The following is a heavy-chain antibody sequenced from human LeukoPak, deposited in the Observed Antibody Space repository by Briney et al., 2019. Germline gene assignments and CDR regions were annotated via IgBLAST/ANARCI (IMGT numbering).Heavy chain of an antibody. Sequence: SETLSLTCTLSGSSISTYYWSWIRQPPGKGLEWIGYIYHSGSTNYNPSLKSRVTISVDTSKNQFSLKLSSVTAADTAVYYCARGGGYASPIGYWGQGALVTVSS. CDR3: ARGGGYASPIGY. V-gene: IGHV4-59*01. CDR1: GSSISTYY. D-gene: IGHD5-12*01. CDR2: IYHSGST. J-gene: IGHJ4*02.